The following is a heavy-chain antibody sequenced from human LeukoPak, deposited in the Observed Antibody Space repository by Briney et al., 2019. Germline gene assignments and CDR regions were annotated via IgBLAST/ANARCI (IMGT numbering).Heavy chain of an antibody. J-gene: IGHJ3*02. CDR1: GYTFTSYG. CDR3: ARDHIGDTPLYFDWLGNAFDI. CDR2: ISAYNGNT. D-gene: IGHD3-9*01. Sequence: ASVKVSCKASGYTFTSYGISWVRQAPGQGLEWMGWISAYNGNTNYAQKLQGRVTMTTDTSTSTAYMELRSLRSDDTAVYYCARDHIGDTPLYFDWLGNAFDIWGQGTMVTVSS. V-gene: IGHV1-18*01.